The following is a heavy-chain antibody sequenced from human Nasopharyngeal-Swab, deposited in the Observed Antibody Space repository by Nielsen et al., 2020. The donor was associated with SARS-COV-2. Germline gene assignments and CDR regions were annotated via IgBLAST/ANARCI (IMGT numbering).Heavy chain of an antibody. D-gene: IGHD3-10*01. J-gene: IGHJ4*02. CDR2: INHSGST. V-gene: IGHV4-34*01. CDR3: ARGRARITMVRGVKQQHFDY. Sequence: RQVPGKGLEWIGEINHSGSTNYNPSLKSRVTISVDTSKNQFSLKLSSVTAADTAVYYCARGRARITMVRGVKQQHFDYWGQGTLVTVSS.